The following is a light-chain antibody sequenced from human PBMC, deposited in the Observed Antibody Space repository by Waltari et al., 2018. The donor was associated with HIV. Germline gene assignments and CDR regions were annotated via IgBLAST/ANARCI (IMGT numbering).Light chain of an antibody. Sequence: EIVMTQSPATLSVSPGERVTLSCRASQSVSSSLAWYQQKPGQAPRLLIYGASTRATGIPARFSGSGSGTEFTLTISSLQSEDFAVYYCHQYNNWPPWTFGQGTKVEIK. CDR1: QSVSSS. V-gene: IGKV3-15*01. CDR3: HQYNNWPPWT. J-gene: IGKJ1*01. CDR2: GAS.